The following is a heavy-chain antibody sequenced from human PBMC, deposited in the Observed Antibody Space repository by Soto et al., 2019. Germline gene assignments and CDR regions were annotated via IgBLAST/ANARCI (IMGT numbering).Heavy chain of an antibody. CDR3: ARERYVVAATRSYYYYMDV. Sequence: NPSETLSLTCTVSGGSISSYYWSWIRQPPGKGLEWIGYIYYSGSTNYNPSLKSRVTISVDTSKNQFSLKLSSVTAADTAVYYCARERYVVAATRSYYYYMDVWGKGTTVTVSS. V-gene: IGHV4-59*01. CDR1: GGSISSYY. J-gene: IGHJ6*03. CDR2: IYYSGST. D-gene: IGHD2-15*01.